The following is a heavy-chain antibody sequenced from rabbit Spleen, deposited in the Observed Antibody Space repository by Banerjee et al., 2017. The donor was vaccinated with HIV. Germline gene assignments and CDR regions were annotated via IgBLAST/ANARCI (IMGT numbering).Heavy chain of an antibody. V-gene: IGHV1S40*01. CDR3: ARSDGVYMGLWNHYFNL. CDR2: VYAGSSGST. CDR1: GFSFSSYYY. D-gene: IGHD2-1*01. Sequence: QSLEESGGGLVKPEGSLTLTCTASGFSFSSYYYMCWVRQAPGKGLEWIACVYAGSSGSTYSATWAKGRFTISKTSSTTVTLQMTSLTAADTATYFCARSDGVYMGLWNHYFNLWGPGTLVTVS. J-gene: IGHJ4*01.